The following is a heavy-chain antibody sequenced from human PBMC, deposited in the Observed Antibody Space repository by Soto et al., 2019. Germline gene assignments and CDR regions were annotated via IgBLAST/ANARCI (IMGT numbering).Heavy chain of an antibody. V-gene: IGHV3-23*01. D-gene: IGHD3-10*01. Sequence: PGGSLRLSCAASGFTFSSYAMSWVRQAPGKGLEWVSVIGASGVSTYYADSVKGRFTISRDTSKNTLYLQMNSLRAEDTAVYYCAKGGQSYDYWGQGTRVTVAS. J-gene: IGHJ4*02. CDR3: AKGGQSYDY. CDR2: IGASGVST. CDR1: GFTFSSYA.